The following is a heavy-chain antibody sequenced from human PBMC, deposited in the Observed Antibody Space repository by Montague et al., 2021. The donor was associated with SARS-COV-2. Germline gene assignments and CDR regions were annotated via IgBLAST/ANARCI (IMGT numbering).Heavy chain of an antibody. CDR3: ARDGSYDFWSDPLGVYYYYMDV. CDR1: GFTFSSYW. Sequence: RLSWSASGFTFSSYWMSWVRQAPGKGLEWVANIKQDGSEKYYVDSVKGRFTISRDNAKNSLYLQMNSLRAEDTAVYYCARDGSYDFWSDPLGVYYYYMDVWGQGTTVTVSS. CDR2: IKQDGSEK. J-gene: IGHJ6*03. D-gene: IGHD3-3*01. V-gene: IGHV3-7*05.